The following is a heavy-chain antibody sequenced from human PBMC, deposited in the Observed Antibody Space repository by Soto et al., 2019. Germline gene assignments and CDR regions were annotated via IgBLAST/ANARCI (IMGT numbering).Heavy chain of an antibody. CDR1: GFSLSSAGMG. V-gene: IGHV2-26*01. CDR3: ARIRVGRQLGGFDP. D-gene: IGHD3-16*01. CDR2: IFSNDEK. Sequence: QVTLKESGPVLVKPTETLTLTCTVSGFSLSSAGMGVSWIRQPPGKALEWLAHIFSNDEKSYSTPLKSRLTIPKDTSKSQVVLTMTNMDPVDTATYYCARIRVGRQLGGFDPWGQGILVTVSS. J-gene: IGHJ5*02.